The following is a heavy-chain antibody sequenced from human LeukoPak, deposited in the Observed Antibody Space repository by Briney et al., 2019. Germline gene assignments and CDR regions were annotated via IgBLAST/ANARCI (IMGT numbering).Heavy chain of an antibody. J-gene: IGHJ4*02. D-gene: IGHD6-13*01. CDR1: GFTVSSNY. CDR2: IYSGGST. CDR3: ARDPQYSSSWNFDY. V-gene: IGHV3-66*02. Sequence: GGSLRLSCAASGFTVSSNYMRWVRQVPGKGLEWVSVIYSGGSTYYADSVKGRFTISRDNSKNTLYLQMNSLRAEDTAVYYCARDPQYSSSWNFDYWGQGTLVTVSS.